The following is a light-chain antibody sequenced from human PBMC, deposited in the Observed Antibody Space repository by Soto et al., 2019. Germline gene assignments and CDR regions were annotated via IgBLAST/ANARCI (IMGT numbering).Light chain of an antibody. CDR3: QQYKNWLRYP. V-gene: IGKV3-15*01. CDR1: QSVSSN. Sequence: EIVRTQSPATLSVSPGEIATLSCRASQSVSSNLAWYQQKPCQAPRLLIYGASTRPTGIPARFSGSGSGTEFTLTIRSLQSEDSAVYYWQQYKNWLRYPFGKGTKLEIK. J-gene: IGKJ2*01. CDR2: GAS.